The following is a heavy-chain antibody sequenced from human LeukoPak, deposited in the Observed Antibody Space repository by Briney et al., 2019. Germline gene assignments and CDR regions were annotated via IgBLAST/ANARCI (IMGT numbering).Heavy chain of an antibody. Sequence: PGTSLRLSCVASGFTFSVNGMHWVRQAPGKGLEWVAIIWNDGGKKYYADSVKGRFTISRDNSKNTLYLQMNSLRAEDTAVYYCAKKRDILTGYYDYWGQGTLVTVSS. CDR3: AKKRDILTGYYDY. J-gene: IGHJ4*02. CDR1: GFTFSVNG. CDR2: IWNDGGKK. V-gene: IGHV3-33*06. D-gene: IGHD3-9*01.